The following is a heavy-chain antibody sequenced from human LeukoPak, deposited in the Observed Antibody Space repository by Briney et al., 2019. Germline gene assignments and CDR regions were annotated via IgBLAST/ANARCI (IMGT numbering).Heavy chain of an antibody. CDR3: AKAPPPYCSGGSCFDAFDI. J-gene: IGHJ3*02. CDR2: ISSTGGTA. Sequence: GGSLRLSCAASGFTFSSFGMSWVRQAPGKGLEWVSAISSTGGTAYYADSVKGRFTISRGNSKNTLYLQMSSLRAEDTAVYYCAKAPPPYCSGGSCFDAFDIWGQGTMVTVSS. CDR1: GFTFSSFG. D-gene: IGHD2-15*01. V-gene: IGHV3-23*01.